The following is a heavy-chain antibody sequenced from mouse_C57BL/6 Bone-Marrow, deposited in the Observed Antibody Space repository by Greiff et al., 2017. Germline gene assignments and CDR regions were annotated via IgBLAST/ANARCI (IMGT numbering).Heavy chain of an antibody. D-gene: IGHD1-1*01. CDR1: GYTFTSYW. J-gene: IGHJ2*01. CDR3: AREGLL. CDR2: IDPSDSYT. V-gene: IGHV1-59*01. Sequence: QVQLQQPGAELVRPGTSVKLSCKASGYTFTSYWMNWVKQRPGQGLEWIGVIDPSDSYTNYNQKFKGKATLTVDTSSSTAYMQLSSLTSEDSAVYYGAREGLLWGQGTTLTVSS.